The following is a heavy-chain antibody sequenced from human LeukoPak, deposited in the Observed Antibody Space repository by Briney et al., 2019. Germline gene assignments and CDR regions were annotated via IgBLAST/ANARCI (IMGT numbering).Heavy chain of an antibody. J-gene: IGHJ4*02. CDR1: GGSFSGYY. CDR2: INHSGST. V-gene: IGHV4-34*01. D-gene: IGHD2-2*01. Sequence: SETLSLTCAVYGGSFSGYYWSWIRQPPGKGLEWIGEINHSGSTNYNPSLKSRVTISVDTSKNQFSLKLSSVTAADTAVYYCARGPTRGLYQLPIDYWGRGTLVTVSS. CDR3: ARGPTRGLYQLPIDY.